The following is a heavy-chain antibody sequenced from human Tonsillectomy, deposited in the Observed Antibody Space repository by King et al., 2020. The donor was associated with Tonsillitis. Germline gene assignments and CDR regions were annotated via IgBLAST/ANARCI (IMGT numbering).Heavy chain of an antibody. CDR3: ARDGLEGEWELRMEHAFDI. CDR2: IYYSGST. D-gene: IGHD1-7*01. CDR1: GGSLNSYY. J-gene: IGHJ3*02. Sequence: VQLQESGPGLVKPSETLSLTCTVSGGSLNSYYWSWLRQPPGKGLEWIGYIYYSGSTTYNPSLKSRVTISVDTSKNQFSLKLSSVSAADTAVYYCARDGLEGEWELRMEHAFDIGGQGTMVTVSS. V-gene: IGHV4-59*01.